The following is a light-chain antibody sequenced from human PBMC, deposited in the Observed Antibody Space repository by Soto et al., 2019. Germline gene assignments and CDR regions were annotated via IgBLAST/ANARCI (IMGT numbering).Light chain of an antibody. J-gene: IGLJ2*01. V-gene: IGLV2-14*01. CDR2: EVS. Sequence: QSALTQPASVSGSPGQSITISCTGTSSDVGGYNYVSWYQQHPGKGPKLMIYEVSNRPSGVSNRFSGSKSGNTASPTISGLQAEDEADYYCSSYTTSSTPVVFGGGTKLTVL. CDR3: SSYTTSSTPVV. CDR1: SSDVGGYNY.